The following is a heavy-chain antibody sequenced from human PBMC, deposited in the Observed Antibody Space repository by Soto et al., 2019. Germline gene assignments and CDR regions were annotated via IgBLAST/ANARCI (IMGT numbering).Heavy chain of an antibody. D-gene: IGHD1-1*01. CDR2: IFRGGDT. V-gene: IGHV3-66*01. J-gene: IGHJ5*01. CDR3: ACCHWNGPNDS. Sequence: EVQLVESGGGLVQPGGSVRLSCAASGLGVSNNYVRWVRYGPGKGLEWVSVIFRGGDTYYADSVKGRFTISRDISKNTVYIQMNSLRDEDTALYSCACCHWNGPNDSWGQGTLVPVS. CDR1: GLGVSNNY.